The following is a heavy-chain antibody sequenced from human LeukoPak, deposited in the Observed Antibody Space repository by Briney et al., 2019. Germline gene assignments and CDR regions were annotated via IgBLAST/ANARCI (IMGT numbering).Heavy chain of an antibody. J-gene: IGHJ3*02. CDR3: AIHYYYDSSGYFGAFDI. CDR2: IYPGDSDT. V-gene: IGHV5-51*01. CDR1: GYTFTSYW. Sequence: GESLKISCKGSGYTFTSYWIGWVRQMPGKGLEWMGIIYPGDSDTRYSPSFQGQVTISADKSISTAYLQWSSLKASDTAMYYCAIHYYYDSSGYFGAFDIWGQGTMVTVSS. D-gene: IGHD3-22*01.